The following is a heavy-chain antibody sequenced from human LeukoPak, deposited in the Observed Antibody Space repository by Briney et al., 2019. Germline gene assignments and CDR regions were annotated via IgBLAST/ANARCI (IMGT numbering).Heavy chain of an antibody. CDR3: AREGTRWLQGLPFFDY. Sequence: GGSLRLSCAASGFTFSDYYMSWIRQAPGKGLEWVSYISSSGSTIYYADSVKGRFTISRDNAKNSLYLQMNSLRAEDTAVYYCAREGTRWLQGLPFFDYWGQGTLVTVSS. J-gene: IGHJ4*02. D-gene: IGHD5-24*01. CDR2: ISSSGSTI. V-gene: IGHV3-11*01. CDR1: GFTFSDYY.